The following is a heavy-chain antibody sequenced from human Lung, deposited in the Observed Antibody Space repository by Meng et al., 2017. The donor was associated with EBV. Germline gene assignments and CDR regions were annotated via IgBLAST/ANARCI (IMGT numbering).Heavy chain of an antibody. D-gene: IGHD2-15*01. V-gene: IGHV1-18*01. CDR2: ISCYNGDT. Sequence: QLQLVQYGAEVKKPGASVRVSCKASGYTFTHHGISWIRQAPGQGLEWMGWISCYNGDTNYAQKLQGRVTMTTDTHTNTAFMELRSLTSDDTAVYYCASGTPGRSYCDYWGQGTLVTVSS. CDR3: ASGTPGRSYCDY. CDR1: GYTFTHHG. J-gene: IGHJ4*02.